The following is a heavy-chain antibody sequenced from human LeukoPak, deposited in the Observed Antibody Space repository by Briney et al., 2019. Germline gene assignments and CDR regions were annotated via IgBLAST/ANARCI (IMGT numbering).Heavy chain of an antibody. Sequence: PGGSLTLSCAASGFTFSNYAMSWVRQAPGKGLEWVSLISDSGGSTYSADSVKGRFTFSRDNSKNTLYLQMNSLRAEDTAVYYCAKDMYSSHPPLDSWGKGTLASVSS. CDR1: GFTFSNYA. J-gene: IGHJ1*01. V-gene: IGHV3-23*01. D-gene: IGHD6-13*01. CDR3: AKDMYSSHPPLDS. CDR2: ISDSGGST.